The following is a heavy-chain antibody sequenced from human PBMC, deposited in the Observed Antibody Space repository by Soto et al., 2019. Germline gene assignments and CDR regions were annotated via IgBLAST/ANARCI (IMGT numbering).Heavy chain of an antibody. Sequence: QVQLVQSGAEVKKPGASVKVSCKASGYTFTSYGISWVRQAPGQGLEWMGWISAYNGNTNYAQKLQGRVTMTTDTFTSTAYMELRSLRSDDTAVYYCARVPGYDYVWGSYRPFDYWGQGTLVTVSS. CDR1: GYTFTSYG. CDR2: ISAYNGNT. D-gene: IGHD3-16*02. V-gene: IGHV1-18*04. CDR3: ARVPGYDYVWGSYRPFDY. J-gene: IGHJ4*02.